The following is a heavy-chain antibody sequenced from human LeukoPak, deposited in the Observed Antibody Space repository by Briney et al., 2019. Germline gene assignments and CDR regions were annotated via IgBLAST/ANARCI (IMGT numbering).Heavy chain of an antibody. Sequence: GGSLRLSCAASGFTFSSYAMSWVRQAPGKGLEWVSRIRGDGTDPIYADSVKGRFTISRDNAKNTLYLQMNSLRAEDTAVYYCARDTYYAPFDPWGQGTLVIVSS. V-gene: IGHV3-74*01. D-gene: IGHD2/OR15-2a*01. CDR1: GFTFSSYA. CDR2: IRGDGTDP. J-gene: IGHJ5*02. CDR3: ARDTYYAPFDP.